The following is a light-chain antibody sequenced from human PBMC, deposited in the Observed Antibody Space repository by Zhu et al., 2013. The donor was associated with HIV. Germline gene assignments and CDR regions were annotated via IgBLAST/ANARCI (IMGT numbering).Light chain of an antibody. J-gene: IGKJ3*01. V-gene: IGKV1-5*03. Sequence: DIQMTQSPSTLSASVGDRVTITCRANQSVESWLAWYQQRPGQAPKLLIYKSSILQSGVPSRFLGSGSGTDFALNINGLQPEDSATYYCQQTKSYPFNFGPGTKVDVK. CDR2: KSS. CDR1: QSVESW. CDR3: QQTKSYPFN.